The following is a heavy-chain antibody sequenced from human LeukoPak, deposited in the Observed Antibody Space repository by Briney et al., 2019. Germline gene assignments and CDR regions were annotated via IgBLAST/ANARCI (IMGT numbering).Heavy chain of an antibody. CDR3: ARWRVGYCSSTSCYRPPGTALDAFDI. Sequence: SETLSLTCTVSGGSISSSSYYWGWIRQPPGKGLEWIGSIYYSGSTYYNPSLKSRVTISVDTSKNQFSLKLSSVTAADTAVYYCARWRVGYCSSTSCYRPPGTALDAFDIWGQGTMVTVSS. CDR2: IYYSGST. D-gene: IGHD2-2*02. J-gene: IGHJ3*02. CDR1: GGSISSSSYY. V-gene: IGHV4-39*07.